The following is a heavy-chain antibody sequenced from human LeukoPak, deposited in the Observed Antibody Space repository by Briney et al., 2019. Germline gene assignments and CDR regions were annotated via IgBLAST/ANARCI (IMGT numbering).Heavy chain of an antibody. CDR2: ISAYNGNT. CDR3: ARAIELELSYKFDY. Sequence: ASVKVSCKASGYTFTSYGIRWVRQALGQGLEWMGWISAYNGNTNYAQKLQGRVTMTTDTSTSTAYMELRSLRSDDTAVYYCARAIELELSYKFDYWGQGTLVTVSS. D-gene: IGHD1-7*01. V-gene: IGHV1-18*01. J-gene: IGHJ4*01. CDR1: GYTFTSYG.